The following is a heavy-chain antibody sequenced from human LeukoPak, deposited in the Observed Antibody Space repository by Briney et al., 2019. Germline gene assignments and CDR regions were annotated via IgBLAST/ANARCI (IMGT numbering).Heavy chain of an antibody. CDR1: GFTLSRFS. V-gene: IGHV3-48*01. D-gene: IGHD3-22*01. CDR2: ISRSGNTI. Sequence: GGSLRLSCVASGFTLSRFSMNWVRQAPGKGLEWVSHISRSGNTIYYADSVKGRFTISRDNPKNTLYLQMNSLRAEDTAVYYCVRDDDRPDNGLDYWGQGTLVTVSS. CDR3: VRDDDRPDNGLDY. J-gene: IGHJ4*02.